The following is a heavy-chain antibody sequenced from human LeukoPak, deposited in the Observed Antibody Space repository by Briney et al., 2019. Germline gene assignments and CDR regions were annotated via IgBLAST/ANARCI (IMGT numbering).Heavy chain of an antibody. CDR2: IYYTGST. CDR1: GGSINNYY. Sequence: PSETLSLTCTVSGGSINNYYWSWIRQPPGKGLEWIGYIYYTGSTNYTPPLTSRVTISVDTSTNQFSLKLTSVTATDTAVYYCARHRPAISGFDYWGQGTLVTVSS. J-gene: IGHJ4*02. V-gene: IGHV4-59*08. CDR3: ARHRPAISGFDY.